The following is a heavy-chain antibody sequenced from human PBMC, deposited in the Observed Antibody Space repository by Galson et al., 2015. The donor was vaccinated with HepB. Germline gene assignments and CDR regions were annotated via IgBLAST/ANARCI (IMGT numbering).Heavy chain of an antibody. CDR1: GYSFTNYW. Sequence: QSGAEVKKPGESLKISCEGSGYSFTNYWIGWVRQMPGKGLEWMGIIYPGDSDTRYSPSFQGQVTISVDKSISTAYLQWSSLRASDTAMYYCARTYTPHPFGSSGELLCVSVCDFWGQGTLVTVSS. CDR2: IYPGDSDT. J-gene: IGHJ4*02. V-gene: IGHV5-51*01. D-gene: IGHD3-22*01. CDR3: ARTYTPHPFGSSGELLCVSVCDF.